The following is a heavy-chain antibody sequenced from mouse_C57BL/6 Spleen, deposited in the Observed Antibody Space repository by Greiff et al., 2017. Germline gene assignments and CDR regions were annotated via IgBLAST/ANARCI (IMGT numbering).Heavy chain of an antibody. Sequence: EVQLQESGAELVKPGASVKLSCTASGFSIKDYYMHWVKQRTEQGLEWIGRIDPEDGETKYAPNFQGKATITADTSSNTAYLQLSSLTSADTAVYYCARWRDYYGSSYYFDYWGQGTTLTVSS. CDR3: ARWRDYYGSSYYFDY. V-gene: IGHV14-2*01. CDR2: IDPEDGET. CDR1: GFSIKDYY. J-gene: IGHJ2*01. D-gene: IGHD1-1*01.